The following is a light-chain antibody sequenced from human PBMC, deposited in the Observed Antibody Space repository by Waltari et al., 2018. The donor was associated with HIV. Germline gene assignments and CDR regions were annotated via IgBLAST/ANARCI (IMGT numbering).Light chain of an antibody. CDR3: HQRSNWPIT. CDR2: GAS. Sequence: EIVFTQSPATLSLSPGERATLSCRASQSVSTYLAWYQQRPGQAPRPLIYGASSRATGIPARFSGSGSGTDFTLTISSLEPGDFGVYYCHQRSNWPITFGQGTRLEIK. J-gene: IGKJ5*01. CDR1: QSVSTY. V-gene: IGKV3-11*01.